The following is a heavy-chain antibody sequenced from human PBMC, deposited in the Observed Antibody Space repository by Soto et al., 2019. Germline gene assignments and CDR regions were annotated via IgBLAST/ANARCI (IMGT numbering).Heavy chain of an antibody. CDR2: VSYSGST. Sequence: SETLSLTCSLSGGAIGGYYWSWIRQPPGKALEWIGYVSYSGSTDYHPSLKSRVSISIDTSKNQFSLKLISVTAADTAVYYCASVKNWNVFDYWGQGTLVTVSS. J-gene: IGHJ4*02. CDR1: GGAIGGYY. D-gene: IGHD1-1*01. CDR3: ASVKNWNVFDY. V-gene: IGHV4-59*01.